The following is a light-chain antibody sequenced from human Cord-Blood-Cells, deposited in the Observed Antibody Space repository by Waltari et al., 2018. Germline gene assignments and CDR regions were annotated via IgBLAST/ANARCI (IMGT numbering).Light chain of an antibody. CDR2: LEGSGSY. Sequence: QPVLTQSSSASASLGSSVKLTCTLSSGHSSYIIAWHQQKPGKAPRYLMKLEGSGSYNKGSGVPDRFSGSSSGADRYLTISNLQSEDEADYYCETWDSNIWVFGGGTKLTVL. CDR3: ETWDSNIWV. J-gene: IGLJ3*02. V-gene: IGLV4-60*03. CDR1: SGHSSYI.